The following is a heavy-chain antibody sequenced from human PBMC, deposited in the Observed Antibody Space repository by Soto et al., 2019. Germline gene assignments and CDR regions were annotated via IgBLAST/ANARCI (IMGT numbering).Heavy chain of an antibody. V-gene: IGHV3-30*18. Sequence: GGSLRLSCAASGFTFSSYGMHWVRQAPGKGLEWVAVISYDGSNKYYADSVKGRFTISRDNSKNTLYLQMNSLRADDTAVYYCAKQTTVTPHYYYYYGMDVWGQGTTVTVSS. J-gene: IGHJ6*02. CDR3: AKQTTVTPHYYYYYGMDV. CDR1: GFTFSSYG. D-gene: IGHD4-4*01. CDR2: ISYDGSNK.